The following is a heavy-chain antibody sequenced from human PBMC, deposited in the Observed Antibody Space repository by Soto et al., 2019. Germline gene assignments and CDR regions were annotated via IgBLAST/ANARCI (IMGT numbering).Heavy chain of an antibody. V-gene: IGHV4-34*01. Sequence: SETLSLTCAVSGGSFSGYSWTWIRQPPGKGLEWIGEINHSGSTNYNPSLKSRVTISVDTSKNQFSLKLSSVNAADTAVYYCARGGSNLKYSNSAHPYYGMDVWGQGTTVTVSS. J-gene: IGHJ6*02. CDR2: INHSGST. D-gene: IGHD4-4*01. CDR1: GGSFSGYS. CDR3: ARGGSNLKYSNSAHPYYGMDV.